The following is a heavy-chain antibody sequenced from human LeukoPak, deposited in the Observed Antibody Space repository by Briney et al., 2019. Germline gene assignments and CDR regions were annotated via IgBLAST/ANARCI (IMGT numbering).Heavy chain of an antibody. D-gene: IGHD6-13*01. CDR3: ARDIEAAGLFLGY. J-gene: IGHJ4*02. CDR1: GFTFSSYG. Sequence: GGSLRLSCAAFGFTFSSYGMHWVRQTPGKGLEWVAFIRHDGSYQQYADSVKGRFTVSRDNAKNSLYLQMNSLRAEDTAVYYCARDIEAAGLFLGYWGQGTLVTVSS. CDR2: IRHDGSYQ. V-gene: IGHV3-30*02.